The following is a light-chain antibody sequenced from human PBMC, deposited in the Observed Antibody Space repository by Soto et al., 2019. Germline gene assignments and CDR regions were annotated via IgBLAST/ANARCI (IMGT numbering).Light chain of an antibody. CDR2: GAS. Sequence: EIVLTQSPGTLSLSPGERATISCRASQSVSSSYLAWYQQKPGQAPRLLIYGASSRATGIPDRFSGSGSGTDFTLTISRLEPEDFALYYCQQYGSPPRTFGQGTKVDIK. V-gene: IGKV3-20*01. CDR1: QSVSSSY. J-gene: IGKJ1*01. CDR3: QQYGSPPRT.